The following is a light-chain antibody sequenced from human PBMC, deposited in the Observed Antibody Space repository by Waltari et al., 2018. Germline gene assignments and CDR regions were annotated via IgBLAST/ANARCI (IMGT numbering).Light chain of an antibody. Sequence: EIVLTQSPATLSLSPGERATLSCRASQSVSSSLAWYQQKPGQAPSLLIYDASTRATGIPARFSGSGSGTDFILTISSLEPEDFAVYYCQQRSNWPITFGQGTRLEIK. CDR3: QQRSNWPIT. V-gene: IGKV3-11*01. CDR1: QSVSSS. CDR2: DAS. J-gene: IGKJ5*01.